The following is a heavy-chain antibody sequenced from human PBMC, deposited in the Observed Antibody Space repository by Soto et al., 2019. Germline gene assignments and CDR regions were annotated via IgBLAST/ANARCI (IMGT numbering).Heavy chain of an antibody. J-gene: IGHJ6*02. D-gene: IGHD2-8*01. CDR2: FDPEDGEA. V-gene: IGHV1-24*01. Sequence: ASVKVSCKVSGYTLTELSMHWVRQAPGKGLEWMGGFDPEDGEAIYAQKFQGRVTMTEDTSTDTAYMELSSLRSEDTAVYYCATVNCTNGVCYYYYGMDVWGQGTTVTVSS. CDR3: ATVNCTNGVCYYYYGMDV. CDR1: GYTLTELS.